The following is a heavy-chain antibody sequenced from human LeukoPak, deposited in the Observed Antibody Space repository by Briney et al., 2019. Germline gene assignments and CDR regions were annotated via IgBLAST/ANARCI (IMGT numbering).Heavy chain of an antibody. CDR2: IYYSGST. Sequence: PSETLSLTCTVSGGSISSSSYYWGWIRQPPGKGLEWIGRIYYSGSTYYNPSLKSRVTISVDTSKNQFSPKLSSVTAADTAVYYCARVSNWFDPWGQGTLVTVSS. CDR3: ARVSNWFDP. V-gene: IGHV4-39*07. J-gene: IGHJ5*02. CDR1: GGSISSSSYY.